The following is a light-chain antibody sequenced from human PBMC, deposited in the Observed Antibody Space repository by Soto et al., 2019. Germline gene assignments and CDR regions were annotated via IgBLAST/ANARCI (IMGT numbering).Light chain of an antibody. V-gene: IGKV1-27*01. J-gene: IGKJ5*01. CDR2: AAS. Sequence: DIQMTQSPSSLSASVGDRVTITCRARQGISNFLAWYQQKPGKVPKLLISAASTLQSGVPSRFSGSGSGTDFALTITSHQREEVATYYCQRYRSVITVDQRTRLEIK. CDR3: QRYRSVIT. CDR1: QGISNF.